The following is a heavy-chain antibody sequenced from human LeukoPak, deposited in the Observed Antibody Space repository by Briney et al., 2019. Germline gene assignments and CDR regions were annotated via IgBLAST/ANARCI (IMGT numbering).Heavy chain of an antibody. V-gene: IGHV3-66*01. D-gene: IGHD2-8*02. CDR3: VRGQEVVYTPTFDY. J-gene: IGHJ4*02. Sequence: GGSLRLSCAASGFSVTSNYMSWVRQAPGKGLEWVSVIYSDGSTYYADSVKGRFTISRDNSKNSLCLQMSNLRPEDTAVYYCVRGQEVVYTPTFDYWGQGVLVTVSS. CDR1: GFSVTSNY. CDR2: IYSDGST.